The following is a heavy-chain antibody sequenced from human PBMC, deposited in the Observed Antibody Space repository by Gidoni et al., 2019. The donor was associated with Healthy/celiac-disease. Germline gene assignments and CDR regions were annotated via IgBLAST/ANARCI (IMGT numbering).Heavy chain of an antibody. Sequence: EVQLVESGGGLVQPGGSLRLSCAASGFTVSSYWMSWVRQAPGKGLEWVANKKQYRSEKYYVDSVKCRFTISRDNAKNSLYLQMNSLRAEDTAVYYCARDRAMIVVVNDAFDIWGQGTMVTVSS. CDR3: ARDRAMIVVVNDAFDI. CDR1: GFTVSSYW. V-gene: IGHV3-7*03. J-gene: IGHJ3*02. D-gene: IGHD3-22*01. CDR2: KKQYRSEK.